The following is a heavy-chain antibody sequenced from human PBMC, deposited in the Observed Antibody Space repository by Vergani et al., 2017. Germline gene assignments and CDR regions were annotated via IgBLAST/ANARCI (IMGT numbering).Heavy chain of an antibody. V-gene: IGHV3-23*01. CDR1: GFTFNHYA. CDR3: AKANPRNSGYDYLCCGHAMDV. D-gene: IGHD5-12*01. J-gene: IGHJ6*02. Sequence: EVQLLESGGDLVQPGGSLRLSCAASGFTFNHYAMNWVRQAPGKGLEWVSGISGSGGSTYYAGSVKGRFTISRDSSKNTLYLQMNSLSAGDTAVYYCAKANPRNSGYDYLCCGHAMDVWGQGTTVTVSS. CDR2: ISGSGGST.